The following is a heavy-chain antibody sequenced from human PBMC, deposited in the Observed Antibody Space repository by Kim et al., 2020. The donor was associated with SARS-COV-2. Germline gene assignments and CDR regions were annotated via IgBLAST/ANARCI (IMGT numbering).Heavy chain of an antibody. CDR2: FDPEDGET. Sequence: ASVKVSCKVSGYTLTELSMHWVRQAPGKGLEWMGGFDPEDGETIYAQKFQGRVTMTEDTSTDTAYMELSSLRSEDTAVYYCATGLTRWLVRPEAFDIWGQGTMVTVSS. J-gene: IGHJ3*02. D-gene: IGHD6-19*01. CDR1: GYTLTELS. CDR3: ATGLTRWLVRPEAFDI. V-gene: IGHV1-24*01.